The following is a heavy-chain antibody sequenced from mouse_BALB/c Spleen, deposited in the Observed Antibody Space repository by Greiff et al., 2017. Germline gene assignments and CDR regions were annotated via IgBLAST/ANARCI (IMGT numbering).Heavy chain of an antibody. D-gene: IGHD2-4*01. CDR1: GYTFTSYY. CDR3: ARYYDYYYYAMDY. Sequence: QVQLQQSGPELVKPGASVRISCKASGYTFTSYYIHWVKQRPGQGLEWIGWIYPGNVNTKYNEKFKGKATLTADKSSSTAYMQLSSLTSEDSAVYFCARYYDYYYYAMDYWGQGTSVTVSA. J-gene: IGHJ4*01. V-gene: IGHV1S56*01. CDR2: IYPGNVNT.